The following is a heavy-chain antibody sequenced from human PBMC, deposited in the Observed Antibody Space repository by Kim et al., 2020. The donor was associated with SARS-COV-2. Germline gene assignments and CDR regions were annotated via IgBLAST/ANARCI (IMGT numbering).Heavy chain of an antibody. CDR3: ARQISARQWLVSVPGPFDY. CDR1: GYSFTSYW. CDR2: IDPSDSYT. V-gene: IGHV5-10-1*01. J-gene: IGHJ4*02. Sequence: GESLKISCKGSGYSFTSYWISWVRQMPGKGLEWMGRIDPSDSYTNYSPSFQGHVTISADKSISTAYLQWSSLKASDTAMYYCARQISARQWLVSVPGPFDYWGQGTLVTVSS. D-gene: IGHD6-19*01.